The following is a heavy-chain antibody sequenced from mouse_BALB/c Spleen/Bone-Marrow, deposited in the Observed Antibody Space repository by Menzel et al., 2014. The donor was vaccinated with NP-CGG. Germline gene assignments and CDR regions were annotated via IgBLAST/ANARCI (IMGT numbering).Heavy chain of an antibody. CDR1: EYEFPSHD. CDR3: ARRGDYDWFAY. Sequence: EVKLMESGGGLVQPGESLKLSCESNEYEFPSHDMSWVRKTPEKRLELVAAINSDGGSTYYPDTMERRFVISRDNTKKTLYLQMSSLRSEDTALYYCARRGDYDWFAYWGQGTQVTVSA. J-gene: IGHJ3*01. V-gene: IGHV5-2*01. D-gene: IGHD2-4*01. CDR2: INSDGGST.